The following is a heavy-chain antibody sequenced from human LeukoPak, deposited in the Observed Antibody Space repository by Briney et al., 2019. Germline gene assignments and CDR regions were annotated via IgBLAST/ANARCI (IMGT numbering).Heavy chain of an antibody. V-gene: IGHV1-2*02. CDR3: ARNGWRGYYDILTGYYMADQKGEDVEDY. CDR2: INPNSGGT. D-gene: IGHD3-9*01. CDR1: GYTFTGYY. J-gene: IGHJ4*02. Sequence: GASVKVSCKASGYTFTGYYMHWVRQAPGQGLEWMGWINPNSGGTNYAQKFQGRVTMTRDTSISTAYMELSRLRSDDTAVYYCARNGWRGYYDILTGYYMADQKGEDVEDYWGQGTLVTVSS.